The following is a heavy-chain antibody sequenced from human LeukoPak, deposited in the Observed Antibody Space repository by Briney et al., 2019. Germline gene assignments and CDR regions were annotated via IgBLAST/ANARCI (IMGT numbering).Heavy chain of an antibody. CDR2: IWYGGNNK. CDR3: ARDLGGSADY. J-gene: IGHJ4*02. Sequence: GGSLRLSCAASGFTFSSYGMHWVRQAPGKGLEWVAAIWYGGNNKYYADSVKGRFTISRDNSKNILYLQMNSLRGEDTAVYYCARDLGGSADYWGQGTLVTVSS. CDR1: GFTFSSYG. D-gene: IGHD1-26*01. V-gene: IGHV3-33*01.